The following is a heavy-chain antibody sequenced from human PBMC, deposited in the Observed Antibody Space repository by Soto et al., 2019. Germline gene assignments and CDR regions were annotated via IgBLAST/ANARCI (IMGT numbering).Heavy chain of an antibody. CDR2: IIPIFGTA. CDR3: ARGSPTYSSGWYVAFDLDY. Sequence: SVKVSCNASGGTFSSYAISWVRQAPGQGLEWMGGIIPIFGTANYAQKFQGRVTITADESTSTAYMELSSLRSEDTAVYYCARGSPTYSSGWYVAFDLDYWGQGTLVTVSS. CDR1: GGTFSSYA. J-gene: IGHJ4*02. V-gene: IGHV1-69*13. D-gene: IGHD6-19*01.